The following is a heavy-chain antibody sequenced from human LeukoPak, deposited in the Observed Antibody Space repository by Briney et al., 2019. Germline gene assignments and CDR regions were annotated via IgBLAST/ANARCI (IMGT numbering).Heavy chain of an antibody. J-gene: IGHJ6*03. CDR1: GGTFSSYA. CDR2: IIPIFGTA. Sequence: ASVKVSCKASGGTFSSYAISWVRQAPGQGLEWMGGIIPIFGTANYAQKFQGRVTITADESTSTAYMELSSLRSEDTAVYYCASRSGSYSPIHYYYMDVWGKGTTVTVSS. D-gene: IGHD1-26*01. V-gene: IGHV1-69*01. CDR3: ASRSGSYSPIHYYYMDV.